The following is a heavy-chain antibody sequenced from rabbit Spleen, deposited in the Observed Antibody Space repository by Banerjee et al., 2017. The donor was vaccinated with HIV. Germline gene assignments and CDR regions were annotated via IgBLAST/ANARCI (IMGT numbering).Heavy chain of an antibody. Sequence: QEQLVESGGGLVQPEGSLTLTCTASGFSFSSTYYMYWVRKAPGKGLEWIACIDAGSSGSSYYASWAKGRFTISKTSSTTVTLQMTSLTAADTATYFCARDTVYAAYAVFGHATLHYFDLWGPGPLVTVS. CDR3: ARDTVYAAYAVFGHATLHYFDL. V-gene: IGHV1S45*01. J-gene: IGHJ4*01. CDR1: GFSFSSTYY. CDR2: IDAGSSGSS. D-gene: IGHD6-1*01.